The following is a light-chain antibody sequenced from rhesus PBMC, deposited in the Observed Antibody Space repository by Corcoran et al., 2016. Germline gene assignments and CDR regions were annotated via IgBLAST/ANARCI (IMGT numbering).Light chain of an antibody. CDR3: QHSYGTPRT. CDR2: KAS. Sequence: DIQMTQSPSSLSASVGDRVTITCRASENVNNYLHWYQQKSGKAPKPLIYKASTLQSGVPSRFSGSGSGTDFPITVSSLQPEDFATYYCQHSYGTPRTFGRGTKVEIK. J-gene: IGKJ1*01. CDR1: ENVNNY. V-gene: IGKV1-74*01.